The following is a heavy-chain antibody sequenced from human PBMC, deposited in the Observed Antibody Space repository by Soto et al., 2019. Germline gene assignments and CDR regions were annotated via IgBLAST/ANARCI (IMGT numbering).Heavy chain of an antibody. V-gene: IGHV4-30-2*01. CDR1: GGSISSGGYS. D-gene: IGHD1-20*01. J-gene: IGHJ6*02. Sequence: KPSETLSLTWAVSGGSISSGGYSWSWIRTLQGKGREWIGYICHWGCTDYNPVFKSGVTMSVDRSKNLFYLRLSFVTAADTAVYSWASQYNWNPRGMDVWGQGTTVTVS. CDR2: ICHWGCT. CDR3: ASQYNWNPRGMDV.